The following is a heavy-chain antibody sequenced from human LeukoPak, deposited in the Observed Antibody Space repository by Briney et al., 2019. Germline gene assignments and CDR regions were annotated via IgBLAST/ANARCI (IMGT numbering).Heavy chain of an antibody. V-gene: IGHV3-72*01. J-gene: IGHJ4*02. D-gene: IGHD4-17*01. CDR3: ARGNDYDWRSFDC. CDR2: SRNRDNRYTT. Sequence: EGSLRLSCVVSGFTFSDRYMDWVRQAPGKGLEWVARSRNRDNRYTTEYAASVKGRFTISRDDSKNSLYLQMNFLKTEDTAVYYCARGNDYDWRSFDCWGQGTLVTVSS. CDR1: GFTFSDRY.